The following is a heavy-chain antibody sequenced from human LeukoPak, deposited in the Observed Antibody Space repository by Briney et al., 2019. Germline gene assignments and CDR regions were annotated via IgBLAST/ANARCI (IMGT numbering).Heavy chain of an antibody. Sequence: ASVKVSCKASGYTFTSYGISWVRQAPGQGLEWMGWISAYNGNTNYAQKLQGRVTMTTDTSTSTAYMELRSLRSDDTAVYYCAACHGDYLYYYYGMDVWGQGTTVTVSS. CDR1: GYTFTSYG. D-gene: IGHD4-17*01. V-gene: IGHV1-18*01. CDR2: ISAYNGNT. CDR3: AACHGDYLYYYYGMDV. J-gene: IGHJ6*02.